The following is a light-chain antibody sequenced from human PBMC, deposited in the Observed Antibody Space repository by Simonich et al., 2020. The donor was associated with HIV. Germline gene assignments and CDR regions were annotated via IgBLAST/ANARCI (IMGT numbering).Light chain of an antibody. Sequence: DIVMTQSPDSLAVSLGERATINCKSSQSCLYSVNNKNDLAWFQQKPGQPPKLLIYWASXRESGVPDRLSGSGSGTDFTLTISSLQAEDVAVYSCQQYYSTPPTFGQGTKVEXK. V-gene: IGKV4-1*01. J-gene: IGKJ1*01. CDR2: WAS. CDR1: QSCLYSVNNKND. CDR3: QQYYSTPPT.